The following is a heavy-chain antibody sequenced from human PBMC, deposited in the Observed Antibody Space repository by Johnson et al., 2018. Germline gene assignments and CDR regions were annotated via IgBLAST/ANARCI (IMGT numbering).Heavy chain of an antibody. J-gene: IGHJ6*02. V-gene: IGHV3-23*04. D-gene: IGHD1-1*01. Sequence: VQLVQSGGGVVQPGRSLRLSCAASGFTFNNYAMSWVRQAPGKGLEWVSVIGGSGGNTYYADSGKGRFTISRDNSKNTLYLQMNSLRAGATAVYYCARGRNDAYYYGMDVWGQGTTVTVSS. CDR2: IGGSGGNT. CDR1: GFTFNNYA. CDR3: ARGRNDAYYYGMDV.